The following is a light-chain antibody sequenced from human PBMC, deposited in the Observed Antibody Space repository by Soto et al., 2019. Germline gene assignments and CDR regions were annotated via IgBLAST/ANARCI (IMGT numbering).Light chain of an antibody. J-gene: IGKJ2*01. V-gene: IGKV3-20*01. CDR1: QSVRSSY. CDR2: GAS. Sequence: EIVLTQSPGTLSLSPGERATLSCRASQSVRSSYLAWYQQKPGQAPRLLIYGASTRATAIPARFSGSGSETEFTLTINTLQPEDLAVYYCQQYSQWPSYTFGQGTKVDI. CDR3: QQYSQWPSYT.